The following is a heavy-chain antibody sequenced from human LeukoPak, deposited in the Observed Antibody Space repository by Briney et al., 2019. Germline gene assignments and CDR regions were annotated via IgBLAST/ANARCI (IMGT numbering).Heavy chain of an antibody. J-gene: IGHJ6*02. Sequence: PGGSLRLSCAASGFTVSNNYMSWVRQAPGKGLEWVSIIYVGGTTYYADSVKGRFTISRDNSKNTLYLQMNSLRAEDTAVYYCATRVYCGGDCYSSHGMDVWGPGTTVTVSS. V-gene: IGHV3-53*01. CDR1: GFTVSNNY. D-gene: IGHD2-21*02. CDR2: IYVGGTT. CDR3: ATRVYCGGDCYSSHGMDV.